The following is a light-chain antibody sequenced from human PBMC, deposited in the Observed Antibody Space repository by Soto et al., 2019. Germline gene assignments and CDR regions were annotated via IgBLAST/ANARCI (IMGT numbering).Light chain of an antibody. CDR2: GAS. Sequence: EVVMTQSPATLSVSPGERATLSCRASQSVSSNLVWYQQKPGQAPRLLIYGASTRATGIPARFSGSGSGTEFSLTISSLQSEDFEVYYCQHYNTWPPYTFGQGTKLEIK. V-gene: IGKV3-15*01. CDR1: QSVSSN. CDR3: QHYNTWPPYT. J-gene: IGKJ2*01.